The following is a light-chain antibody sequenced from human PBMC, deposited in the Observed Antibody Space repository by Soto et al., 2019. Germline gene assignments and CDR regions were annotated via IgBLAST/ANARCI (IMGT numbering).Light chain of an antibody. CDR1: SSDVGGYNY. J-gene: IGLJ1*01. CDR3: SSYTSSSTLYYF. CDR2: DVS. Sequence: QSVLTQPASVSGSPGQSITISCTGTSSDVGGYNYVSWYQQHPGKAPKLMIYDVSNRPSGVSNRFSGSKSGNTASLTISGLQAEDEADYYCSSYTSSSTLYYFSGPGTKVNVL. V-gene: IGLV2-14*01.